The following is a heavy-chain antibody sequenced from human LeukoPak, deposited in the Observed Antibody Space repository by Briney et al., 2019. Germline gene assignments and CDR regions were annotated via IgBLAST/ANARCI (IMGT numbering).Heavy chain of an antibody. CDR2: ISYDGKNQ. J-gene: IGHJ4*02. CDR3: AKLMYYSDSSGYSIDY. V-gene: IGHV3-30*18. Sequence: GESLKISCAASGFTFSSYGMHWVRQAPGKGLEWVAVISYDGKNQYYADSVKGRFTISRDSSKNTLYLQMNSLRAEDTAVYYCAKLMYYSDSSGYSIDYWGQGTLVTVSS. CDR1: GFTFSSYG. D-gene: IGHD3-22*01.